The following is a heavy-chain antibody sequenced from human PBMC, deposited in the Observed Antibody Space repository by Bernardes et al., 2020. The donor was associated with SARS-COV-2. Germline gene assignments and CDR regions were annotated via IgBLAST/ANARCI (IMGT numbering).Heavy chain of an antibody. Sequence: GRSLRRSCAASGFSFSNYGMHWVRQAPGKGLEWVAVISDDGSTEYYADAVKGRFTISRDNSKSTLYLQMNSLRAEDTAVYYCAKSRTLITVLMYYWGQGTLVTVSS. J-gene: IGHJ4*02. D-gene: IGHD3-22*01. CDR3: AKSRTLITVLMYY. CDR2: ISDDGSTE. V-gene: IGHV3-30*18. CDR1: GFSFSNYG.